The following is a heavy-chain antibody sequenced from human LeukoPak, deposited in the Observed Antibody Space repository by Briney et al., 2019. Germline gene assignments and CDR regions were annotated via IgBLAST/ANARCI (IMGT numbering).Heavy chain of an antibody. V-gene: IGHV3-30*18. CDR1: GFTFSSYG. Sequence: GGSLRLSCAASGFTFSSYGMHWVRQAPGKGLEWVAVISYDGSNKYYADSVKGRFTISRDNSKNTLYLQMNSLRAEDTAVYYCAKGYYYGSGSYFPDYWGQGTLVTVSS. CDR2: ISYDGSNK. J-gene: IGHJ4*02. CDR3: AKGYYYGSGSYFPDY. D-gene: IGHD3-10*01.